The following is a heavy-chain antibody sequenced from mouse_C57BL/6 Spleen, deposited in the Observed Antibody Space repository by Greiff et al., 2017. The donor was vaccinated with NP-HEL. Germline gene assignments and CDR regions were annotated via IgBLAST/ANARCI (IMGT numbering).Heavy chain of an antibody. Sequence: VKLVESGAELMKPGASVKLSCKATGYTFTGYWIEWVKQRPGHGLEWIGEILPGSGSTNYNEKFKGKATFTADTSSNTAYMQLSSLTTEDSAIYYCATRRDYYGSSYKFDYWGQGTTLTVSS. CDR3: ATRRDYYGSSYKFDY. V-gene: IGHV1-9*01. D-gene: IGHD1-1*01. CDR2: ILPGSGST. CDR1: GYTFTGYW. J-gene: IGHJ2*01.